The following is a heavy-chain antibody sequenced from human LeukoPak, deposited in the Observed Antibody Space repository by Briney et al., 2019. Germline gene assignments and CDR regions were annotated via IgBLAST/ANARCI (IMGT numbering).Heavy chain of an antibody. CDR1: GGSFSGYY. D-gene: IGHD5-24*01. V-gene: IGHV3-21*01. J-gene: IGHJ4*01. CDR2: ISSSSSYI. CDR3: ARAVGYKGFLDY. Sequence: PSETLSLTCAVYGGSFSGYYWSWFHRPPGKGLEWVSSISSSSSYIYYADSVRGRFTISRDSAKNSLYLQMSSLRAEDTAVYYCARAVGYKGFLDYWGHGTLVTVSS.